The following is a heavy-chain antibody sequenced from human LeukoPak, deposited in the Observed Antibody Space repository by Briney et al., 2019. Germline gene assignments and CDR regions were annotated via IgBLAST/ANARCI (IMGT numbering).Heavy chain of an antibody. J-gene: IGHJ4*02. V-gene: IGHV4-39*02. Sequence: SETLSLTCTVSGGSISSSSYYRGWIRQPPGKGLEWIANIYYSGSTYYNPSLKSRVTISVDTSRNHFSLRLSFVTAADTAVYYCARRNNWEAFDFWGQGTLVTVSS. CDR3: ARRNNWEAFDF. CDR1: GGSISSSSYY. CDR2: IYYSGST. D-gene: IGHD1-20*01.